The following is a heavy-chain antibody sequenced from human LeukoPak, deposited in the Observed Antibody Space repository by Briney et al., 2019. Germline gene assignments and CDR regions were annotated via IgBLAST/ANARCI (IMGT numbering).Heavy chain of an antibody. CDR3: ARECPFGYSGYDAFDY. CDR2: ISYDGSNK. Sequence: GGSLRLSCAASGFTFSSYAMHWVRQAPGKGLEWVAVISYDGSNKYYADSVKGRFTISRDNSKNTLYLQMNSLRAEDTAVYYCARECPFGYSGYDAFDYWGQGTLVTVSS. J-gene: IGHJ4*02. D-gene: IGHD5-12*01. V-gene: IGHV3-30*01. CDR1: GFTFSSYA.